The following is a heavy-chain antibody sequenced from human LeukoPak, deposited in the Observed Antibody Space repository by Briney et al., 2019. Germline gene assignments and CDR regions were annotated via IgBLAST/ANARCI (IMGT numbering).Heavy chain of an antibody. V-gene: IGHV4-59*08. J-gene: IGHJ4*02. Sequence: PSETLSLTCTVSGGSISSYYWNWIRQPPGKGLEWIGYIYYGGSTNYNPSLKSRVTISVDTSKNQFSLKLSSVTAADTAVYFCARQLRGEAVAGHLQPFDYWGQGTLVTVSS. CDR3: ARQLRGEAVAGHLQPFDY. D-gene: IGHD6-19*01. CDR1: GGSISSYY. CDR2: IYYGGST.